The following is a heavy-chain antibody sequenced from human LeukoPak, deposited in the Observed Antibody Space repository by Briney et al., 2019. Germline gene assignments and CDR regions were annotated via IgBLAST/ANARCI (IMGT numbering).Heavy chain of an antibody. Sequence: ASVKVSCKASGGTFSSYAISWVRQAPGQGLEWMGGIIPIFGTANYAQKFQGRVTITTDESTSTAYMELSSLRSEDTAVYYCARGYCSSTSCAHGDYWGQGTLVTVSS. J-gene: IGHJ4*02. CDR3: ARGYCSSTSCAHGDY. D-gene: IGHD2-2*01. CDR2: IIPIFGTA. CDR1: GGTFSSYA. V-gene: IGHV1-69*05.